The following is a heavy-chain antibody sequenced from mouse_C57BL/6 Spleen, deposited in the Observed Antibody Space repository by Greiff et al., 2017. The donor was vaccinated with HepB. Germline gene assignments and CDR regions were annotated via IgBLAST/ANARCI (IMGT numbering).Heavy chain of an antibody. Sequence: EVKLVESGGGLVQPGGSMKLSCVASGFTFSNYWMNWVRQSPEKGLEWVAQIRLKSDNYATHYAESVKGRFTISRDDSKSSVYLQMNNLRAEDTGIYYCTEGGYGTYYAMDYWGQGTSVTVSS. J-gene: IGHJ4*01. CDR2: IRLKSDNYAT. CDR3: TEGGYGTYYAMDY. D-gene: IGHD1-1*01. CDR1: GFTFSNYW. V-gene: IGHV6-3*01.